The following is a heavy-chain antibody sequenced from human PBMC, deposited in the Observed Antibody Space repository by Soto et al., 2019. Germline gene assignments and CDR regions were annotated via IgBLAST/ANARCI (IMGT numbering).Heavy chain of an antibody. CDR1: GGSFSGYY. CDR2: INHSGST. CDR3: ARGLGIAAAGTGPFDP. Sequence: QVQLQQWGAGLLKPSETLSLTCAVYGGSFSGYYWSWIRQPPGKGLEWIGEINHSGSTNYNPSLKSRVTISVDTSKTQFSLKLSSVTAADTAVYYCARGLGIAAAGTGPFDPWGQGTLVTVSS. D-gene: IGHD6-13*01. J-gene: IGHJ5*02. V-gene: IGHV4-34*01.